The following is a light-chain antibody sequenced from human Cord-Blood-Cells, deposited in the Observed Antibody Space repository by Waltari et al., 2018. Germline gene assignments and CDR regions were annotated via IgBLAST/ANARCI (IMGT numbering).Light chain of an antibody. Sequence: QSALPQPPSVSGSPGQSVTISSTGTSSDVGGYNYVSWYQQHPGKAPKLMIYDVNNRPSGVSNRFSGSKSGNTASLTISGLQAEDEADYYCSSYTSSNTLVFGGGTKLTVL. CDR2: DVN. CDR1: SSDVGGYNY. J-gene: IGLJ2*01. CDR3: SSYTSSNTLV. V-gene: IGLV2-14*01.